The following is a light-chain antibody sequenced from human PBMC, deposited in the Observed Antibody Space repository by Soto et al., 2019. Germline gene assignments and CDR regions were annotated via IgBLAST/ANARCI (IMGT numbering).Light chain of an antibody. J-gene: IGKJ5*01. CDR2: AAS. CDR1: QNITTY. V-gene: IGKV1-39*01. CDR3: QQSHSDPSN. Sequence: IQMTQSPSSLSASLGDRVTISCRTSQNITTYLNWYQQKPGIAPKLLIYAASSLLSGVPSRFSGSGSGTDFSLTISSVQPEDFEIYYCQQSHSDPSNFGQGTRLEIK.